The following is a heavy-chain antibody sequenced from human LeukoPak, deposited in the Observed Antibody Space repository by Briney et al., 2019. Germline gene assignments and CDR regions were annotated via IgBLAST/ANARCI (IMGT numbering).Heavy chain of an antibody. Sequence: PGGSLRLSCAASGFIFSNYGFHWVRQAPGKGLEWVAVISYDGSNKYYADSVKGRFTISRDNAKNSLYLQMNSLRAEDTAVYYCVRDNPRCCGVIPSNIDDYWGQGTLVTVSS. CDR1: GFIFSNYG. J-gene: IGHJ4*02. CDR3: VRDNPRCCGVIPSNIDDY. V-gene: IGHV3-33*05. CDR2: ISYDGSNK. D-gene: IGHD2/OR15-2a*01.